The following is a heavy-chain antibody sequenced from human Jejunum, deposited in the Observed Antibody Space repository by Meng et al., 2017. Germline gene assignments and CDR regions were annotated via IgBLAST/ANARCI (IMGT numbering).Heavy chain of an antibody. CDR1: GFTFSPYA. CDR2: IIFSGGTT. Sequence: GGSLRLSCAASGFTFSPYAMSWVRQAPGKGLEWVSIIFSGGTTNYADSVKGRFTISRDNSKDTVYLQMNSLRAEDTAVYYCAKVFQSSRGTWASYRSYGMDVWGQGTTVTVSS. J-gene: IGHJ6*02. D-gene: IGHD3-16*02. V-gene: IGHV3-23*01. CDR3: AKVFQSSRGTWASYRSYGMDV.